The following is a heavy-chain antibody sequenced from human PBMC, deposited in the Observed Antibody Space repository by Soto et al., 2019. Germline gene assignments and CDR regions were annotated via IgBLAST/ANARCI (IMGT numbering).Heavy chain of an antibody. Sequence: QVQLVESGGGLVKPGGSLRLSCAASGFSFSDYYMSWIRQAPGKGLEWISYISNSGRTIYYADSLKGRFTISRDNAKNSLYLQMNSLRVDDTAIYYCATLPYPWGWFAPWGQGTLVTVSS. CDR2: ISNSGRTI. V-gene: IGHV3-11*01. J-gene: IGHJ5*02. D-gene: IGHD3-9*01. CDR3: ATLPYPWGWFAP. CDR1: GFSFSDYY.